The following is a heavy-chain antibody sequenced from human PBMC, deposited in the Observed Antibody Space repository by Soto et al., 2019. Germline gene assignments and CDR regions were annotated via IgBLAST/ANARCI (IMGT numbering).Heavy chain of an antibody. CDR1: GGSIISYY. V-gene: IGHV4-59*12. CDR3: AREAGVDIVVVVAATPGAFDI. Sequence: PSETLSLTCTVSGGSIISYYWSWIRQPPGKGLEWIGYIYYSGSTNYNPSLKSRVTISVDTSKNQFSLKLTSVTAADTAVYYCAREAGVDIVVVVAATPGAFDIWGQGTMVTVSS. CDR2: IYYSGST. J-gene: IGHJ3*02. D-gene: IGHD2-15*01.